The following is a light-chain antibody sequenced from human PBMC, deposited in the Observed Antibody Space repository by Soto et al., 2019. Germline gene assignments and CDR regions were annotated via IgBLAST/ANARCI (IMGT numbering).Light chain of an antibody. CDR3: QQFGSSAVT. Sequence: ENVLTQSPGTLSLSPGERATLSCRASQSVSSNYLAWYQHKPGQAPRLLIYGASSRATGIPDRFSGSGSGTDFTLTISRLEPEDFVVYYCQQFGSSAVTFGQGTKVEIK. J-gene: IGKJ1*01. CDR1: QSVSSNY. V-gene: IGKV3-20*01. CDR2: GAS.